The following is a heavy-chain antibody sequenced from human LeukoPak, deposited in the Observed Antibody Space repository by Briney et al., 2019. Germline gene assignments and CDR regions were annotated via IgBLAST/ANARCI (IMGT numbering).Heavy chain of an antibody. V-gene: IGHV1-69*01. CDR3: ARYPDNWNYADINWFDP. J-gene: IGHJ5*02. CDR1: GGTFSSYA. D-gene: IGHD1-7*01. CDR2: IIPIFGTA. Sequence: SVKVSCKASGGTFSSYAISWVQQAPGQGLEWMGGIIPIFGTANYAQKFQGRVTITADESTSTAYMELSSLRSEDTAVYYCARYPDNWNYADINWFDPWGQGTLVTVSS.